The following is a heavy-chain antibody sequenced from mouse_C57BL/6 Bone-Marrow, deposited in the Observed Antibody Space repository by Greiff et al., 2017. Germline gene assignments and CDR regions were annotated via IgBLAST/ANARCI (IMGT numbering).Heavy chain of an antibody. CDR3: AYDYDGAMDY. Sequence: VKLQQPGAELVKPGASVKLSCKASGYTFTSYWMHWVKQRPGQGLEWIGMIHPNSGSTNYNEKFKSKATLTVDKSSSTAYMQLSSLTSADSAVYYCAYDYDGAMDYWGQGTSVTVSS. CDR2: IHPNSGST. J-gene: IGHJ4*01. CDR1: GYTFTSYW. D-gene: IGHD2-4*01. V-gene: IGHV1-64*01.